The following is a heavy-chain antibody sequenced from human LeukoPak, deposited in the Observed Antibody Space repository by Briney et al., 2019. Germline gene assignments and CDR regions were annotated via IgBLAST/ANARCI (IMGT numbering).Heavy chain of an antibody. Sequence: SETLSLTCTVSGGPISSYYWSWIRQPPGKGLEWIGYIYYSGSTNYNPSLKSRVTISVDTSKNQFSLKLSSVTAADTAVYYCARDYCYYGSGSYICAFDIWGQGTMVTVSS. CDR2: IYYSGST. D-gene: IGHD3-10*01. CDR1: GGPISSYY. V-gene: IGHV4-59*01. CDR3: ARDYCYYGSGSYICAFDI. J-gene: IGHJ3*02.